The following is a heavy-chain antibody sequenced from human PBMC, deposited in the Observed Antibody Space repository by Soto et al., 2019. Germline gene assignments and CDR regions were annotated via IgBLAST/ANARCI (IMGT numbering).Heavy chain of an antibody. CDR2: IYYSGST. CDR1: GGSISSGVYY. V-gene: IGHV4-30-4*01. CDR3: ARERPDGCRLDP. D-gene: IGHD6-19*01. Sequence: SETLSLTCTVSGGSISSGVYYWSWIRQPPGKGLEWIGYIYYSGSTYYNPSLKSRVTISVDTSKNQFSLRLSSVTAADTAVYYCARERPDGCRLDPWGQGTLVTVSS. J-gene: IGHJ5*02.